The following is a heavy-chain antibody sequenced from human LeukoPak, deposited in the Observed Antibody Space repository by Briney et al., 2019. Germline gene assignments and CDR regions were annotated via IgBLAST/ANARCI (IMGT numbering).Heavy chain of an antibody. V-gene: IGHV3-23*01. J-gene: IGHJ1*01. CDR2: ISGSGGST. CDR3: AKDIEYYYDSSGYFQH. CDR1: GFTFSSYA. Sequence: PGGSLRLSCAASGFTFSSYAMSWVRQAPGKGLEWVSAISGSGGSTHYADSVKGRFTISRDNSKNTLYLQMNSLRAEDTAVYYCAKDIEYYYDSSGYFQHWGQGTLVTVSS. D-gene: IGHD3-22*01.